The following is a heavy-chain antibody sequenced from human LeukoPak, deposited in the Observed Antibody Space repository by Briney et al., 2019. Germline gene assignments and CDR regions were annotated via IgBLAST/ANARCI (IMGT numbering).Heavy chain of an antibody. Sequence: SETLSLTCTVSGDSITNYFWSWIRQPPGKGLEWIGYIYYSGSTNYNPSLKSRVTISVDTSKNQFSLKLSSVTAADTAVYYCARKTSYYDSSGYPNAFDIWGQGTMVTVSS. CDR2: IYYSGST. J-gene: IGHJ3*02. D-gene: IGHD3-22*01. V-gene: IGHV4-59*01. CDR3: ARKTSYYDSSGYPNAFDI. CDR1: GDSITNYF.